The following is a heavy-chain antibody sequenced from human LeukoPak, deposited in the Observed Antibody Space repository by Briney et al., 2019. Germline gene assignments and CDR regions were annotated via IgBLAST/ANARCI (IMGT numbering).Heavy chain of an antibody. CDR3: ASPYYYDRSTYYHFIDH. CDR2: TSSSGSTI. J-gene: IGHJ4*02. D-gene: IGHD3-22*01. CDR1: GFTFSSYE. V-gene: IGHV3-48*03. Sequence: GGSLRLSCAASGFTFSSYEMNWVRQAPGKGLEWVSYTSSSGSTIYYADSVKGRFTISRDNAKNSLYLQMNNLRTEDTAVYYCASPYYYDRSTYYHFIDHWGRGTLVTVSS.